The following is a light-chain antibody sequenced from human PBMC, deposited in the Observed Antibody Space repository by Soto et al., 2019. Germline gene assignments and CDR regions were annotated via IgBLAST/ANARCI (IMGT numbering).Light chain of an antibody. Sequence: EIVLTQSPATLSLSPGERATLSCRASQSVSSYLAWYQQKPGQAPRLLIYDASNRATGIPARFSGSGSGTDFTLTISILEPEDFAVYYCQQRSSWPLRWTFGGGTKVEIK. CDR2: DAS. V-gene: IGKV3-11*01. CDR1: QSVSSY. CDR3: QQRSSWPLRWT. J-gene: IGKJ4*01.